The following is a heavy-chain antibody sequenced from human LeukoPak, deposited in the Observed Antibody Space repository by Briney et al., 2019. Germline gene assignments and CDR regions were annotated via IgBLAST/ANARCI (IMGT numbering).Heavy chain of an antibody. V-gene: IGHV1-18*01. CDR1: RHTFASYG. CDR2: IYSYNRNT. CDR3: ARLKNYGDYGY. J-gene: IGHJ4*02. D-gene: IGHD4-17*01. Sequence: ASVKASCKASRHTFASYGISWVRQAPGQGLEWMGWIYSYNRNTNYAQKFQGRVTMTTDTSTSIAYMELRSLTSDDTAVYYCARLKNYGDYGYWGQGTLVTVCS.